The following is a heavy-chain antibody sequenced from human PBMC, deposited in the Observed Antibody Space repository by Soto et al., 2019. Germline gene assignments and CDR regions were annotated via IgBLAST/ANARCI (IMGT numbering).Heavy chain of an antibody. D-gene: IGHD6-25*01. CDR2: ISSSSSYT. CDR1: GFTFSDYY. J-gene: IGHJ4*02. V-gene: IGHV3-11*06. CDR3: ARGGRSGSHYQIFDS. Sequence: GGSLRLSCAASGFTFSDYYMSWIRQAPGKGLEWVSYISSSSSYTNYADSVKGRFTISRDNAKNSLYLQMTSLRAEDSTVYYCARGGRSGSHYQIFDSWGQGALVTVSS.